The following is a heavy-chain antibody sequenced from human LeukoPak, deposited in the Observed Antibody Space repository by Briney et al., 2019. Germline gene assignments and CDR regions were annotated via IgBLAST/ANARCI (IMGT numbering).Heavy chain of an antibody. CDR2: IIPIFGTA. CDR3: ARDPGGHRIAAAGTDLYYYYGMDV. D-gene: IGHD6-13*01. V-gene: IGHV1-69*13. Sequence: ASVKVSCKASGGTFSSYAISWVRQAPGQGLEWMGGIIPIFGTANYAQKFQGRVTITADESTSTAYVELSSLRSEDTAVYYCARDPGGHRIAAAGTDLYYYYGMDVWGQGTTVTVFS. J-gene: IGHJ6*02. CDR1: GGTFSSYA.